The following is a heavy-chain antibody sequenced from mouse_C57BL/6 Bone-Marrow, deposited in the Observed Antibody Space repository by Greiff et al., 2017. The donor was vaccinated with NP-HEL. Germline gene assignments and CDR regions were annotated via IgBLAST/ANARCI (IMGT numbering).Heavy chain of an antibody. CDR3: ARSHYYGSSYVLYWYFDV. D-gene: IGHD1-1*01. Sequence: EVKLMESGPGLAKPSQTLSLTCSVTGYSITSDYWNWIRKFPGNKLEYMGYISYSGSTYYNPSLKIRISITRDTSKNQYYLQLNSVTTEDTATYYCARSHYYGSSYVLYWYFDVWGTGTTVTVSS. CDR2: ISYSGST. J-gene: IGHJ1*03. V-gene: IGHV3-8*01. CDR1: GYSITSDY.